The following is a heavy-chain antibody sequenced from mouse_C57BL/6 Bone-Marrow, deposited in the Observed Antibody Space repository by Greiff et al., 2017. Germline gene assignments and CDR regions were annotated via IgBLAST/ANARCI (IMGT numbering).Heavy chain of an antibody. V-gene: IGHV1-52*01. CDR1: GYTFTSYW. CDR3: ARKGYFDV. J-gene: IGHJ1*03. Sequence: VQLQQPGAELVRPGSSVKLSCKASGYTFTSYWMHWVQQRPIQGLEWIGNIDPSDSETHYNQKFKDKATLTVDKSSSTAYMQLSSLTAEDSAVYYCARKGYFDVWGTGTTVTVSS. CDR2: IDPSDSET.